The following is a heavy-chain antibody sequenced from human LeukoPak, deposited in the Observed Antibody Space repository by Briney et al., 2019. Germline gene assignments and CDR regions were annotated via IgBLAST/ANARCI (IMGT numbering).Heavy chain of an antibody. V-gene: IGHV4-39*07. CDR1: GGSISSSSYY. CDR2: IYYSGST. CDR3: ARDGHRVWERYFDY. J-gene: IGHJ4*02. Sequence: SETLSLTCTVSGGSISSSSYYWGWIRQPPGKGLEWIGSIYYSGSTYYNPSLKSRVTISVDTSKNQFSLKLSSVTAADTAVYYCARDGHRVWERYFDYWGQGTLVTVSS. D-gene: IGHD1-26*01.